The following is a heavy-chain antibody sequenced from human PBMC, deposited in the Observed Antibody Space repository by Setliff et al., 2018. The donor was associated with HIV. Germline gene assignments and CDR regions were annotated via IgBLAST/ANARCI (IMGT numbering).Heavy chain of an antibody. Sequence: SVKVSCKASGDIFSRYGISWVRQAPGQGLEWMGGIIPIYGTANSAQKFQGRVTITADESTSTAYMELSTLSSDDTAMYYCATDNREGVGTPYYFDYWGQGTQVTVSS. J-gene: IGHJ4*02. CDR1: GDIFSRYG. V-gene: IGHV1-69*13. CDR2: IIPIYGTA. D-gene: IGHD1-26*01. CDR3: ATDNREGVGTPYYFDY.